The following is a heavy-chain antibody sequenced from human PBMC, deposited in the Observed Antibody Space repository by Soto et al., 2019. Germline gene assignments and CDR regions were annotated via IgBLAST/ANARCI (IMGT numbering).Heavy chain of an antibody. V-gene: IGHV3-74*01. D-gene: IGHD4-4*01. J-gene: IGHJ4*02. CDR1: GFTFTDYW. CDR3: ARETYRGFYFDY. Sequence: GGSLRLSCAASGFTFTDYWTHWGRQAPGKGLLWVSRINSDGSRTSYADSVTGRFTISRDNAKNTLYLQMNSLRVEDTALYYCARETYRGFYFDYWGQGTLVTVSS. CDR2: INSDGSRT.